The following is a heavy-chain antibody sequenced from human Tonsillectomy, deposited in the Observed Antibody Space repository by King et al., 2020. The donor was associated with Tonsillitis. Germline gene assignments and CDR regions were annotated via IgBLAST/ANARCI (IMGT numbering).Heavy chain of an antibody. D-gene: IGHD3/OR15-3a*01. CDR1: GYRFSTEW. J-gene: IGHJ3*02. Sequence: EVQLVESGAEVKKPGESLRISCKGSGYRFSTEWITWVRQMPGKGLEWMGRIDPSDSYTNYSPSFQGHVTISADSSISTAYLQWNSLKASDTAIYYCARIRGWTPGAFEIWGQGTMVTVS. CDR3: ARIRGWTPGAFEI. V-gene: IGHV5-10-1*03. CDR2: IDPSDSYT.